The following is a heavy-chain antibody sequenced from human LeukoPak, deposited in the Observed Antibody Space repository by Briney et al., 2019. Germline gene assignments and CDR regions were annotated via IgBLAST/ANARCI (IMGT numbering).Heavy chain of an antibody. Sequence: ASVKVSCKASGYTFTSYGISWVRQAPGQGLEWMGWISAYNGNTNYAQKFQGRVTMTTDTSTSTAYMELRSLRSDDTAVYYCARLIGAYSSGWGFDYWGQGTLVTVSS. CDR2: ISAYNGNT. J-gene: IGHJ4*02. CDR3: ARLIGAYSSGWGFDY. D-gene: IGHD5-18*01. V-gene: IGHV1-18*01. CDR1: GYTFTSYG.